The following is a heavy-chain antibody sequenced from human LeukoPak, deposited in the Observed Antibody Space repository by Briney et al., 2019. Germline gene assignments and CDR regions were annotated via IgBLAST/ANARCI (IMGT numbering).Heavy chain of an antibody. J-gene: IGHJ4*02. V-gene: IGHV4-34*01. D-gene: IGHD2-15*01. CDR2: VNHSGST. Sequence: SETLSLTCAVYGGSFSDYFWSWIRQLPGKGLEWIGEVNHSGSTNYDPSLKSRVTISVDTSKNQFSLNLRSVTAADTAAYYCARGPVYCSGGNCYAYFFDSWGQGTLVTVSS. CDR1: GGSFSDYF. CDR3: ARGPVYCSGGNCYAYFFDS.